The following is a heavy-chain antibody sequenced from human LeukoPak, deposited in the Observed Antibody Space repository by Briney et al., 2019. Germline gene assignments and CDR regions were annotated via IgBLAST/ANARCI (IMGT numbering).Heavy chain of an antibody. D-gene: IGHD2-2*01. Sequence: GGSLRLSCAASGFTFSSYAMSWVRQAPGKGLEWVSAISGGGGSTYYADSVKGRLTISRDNSKNTLYLQMERLTAEDTAVYFCARLPAAINGYFDPWGQGTLVTVSS. CDR2: ISGGGGST. CDR3: ARLPAAINGYFDP. CDR1: GFTFSSYA. J-gene: IGHJ5*02. V-gene: IGHV3-23*01.